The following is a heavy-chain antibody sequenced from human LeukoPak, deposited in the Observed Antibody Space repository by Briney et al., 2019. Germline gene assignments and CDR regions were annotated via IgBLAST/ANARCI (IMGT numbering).Heavy chain of an antibody. D-gene: IGHD6-19*01. CDR3: ARRRVQRRSSRWYEGYYYGMDV. CDR2: INHSGST. V-gene: IGHV4-34*01. CDR1: GGSFSGYY. Sequence: SETLSLTCAVYGGSFSGYYWSWIRQPPAKGLEWIGEINHSGSTNYNPSLKSRVTISVDTSKNQFSLKLSSVTAADTAVYYCARRRVQRRSSRWYEGYYYGMDVWGKGTTVTVSS. J-gene: IGHJ6*04.